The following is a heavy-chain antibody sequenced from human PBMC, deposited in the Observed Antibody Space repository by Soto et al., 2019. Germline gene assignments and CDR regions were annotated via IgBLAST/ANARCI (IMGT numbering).Heavy chain of an antibody. J-gene: IGHJ4*02. CDR1: GYTFTSYG. Sequence: QVQLVQSGAEVKKPGDSVRVSCKASGYTFTSYGIGWVRQAPGQGLEWMGWISANNGNTKYAQKLQGRGTKTTDATRSTAYMELRSLRSDDEAVYYCARDGYFDHWGQGTLVIVS. CDR3: ARDGYFDH. CDR2: ISANNGNT. V-gene: IGHV1-18*01.